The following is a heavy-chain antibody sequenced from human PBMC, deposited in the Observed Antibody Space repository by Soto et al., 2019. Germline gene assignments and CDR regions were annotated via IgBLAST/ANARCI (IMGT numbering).Heavy chain of an antibody. CDR2: FYDLDGT. D-gene: IGHD4-4*01. J-gene: IGHJ3*01. CDR1: GLTVSGKKY. CDR3: ATWHLQEHAYDV. V-gene: IGHV3-53*01. Sequence: GGSLRLSCAVSGLTVSGKKYVAWARQAPGKGLEWVSGFYDLDGTYYADSLKGRFTTSGDSSRTIVYLQMNDLRPEDTAVYYCATWHLQEHAYDVWGQGTTATVSS.